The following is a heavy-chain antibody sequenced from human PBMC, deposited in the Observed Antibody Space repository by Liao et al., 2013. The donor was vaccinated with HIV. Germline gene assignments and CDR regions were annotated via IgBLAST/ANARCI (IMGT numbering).Heavy chain of an antibody. J-gene: IGHJ3*02. Sequence: QLQLQESGPGLVKPSETLSLTCIVSGASISNTSYYWGWVRQPPGKGLEWIGYVSYSGRANYNPSLKSRLTISVDTSKNQFSLNLNSVTAADTAKYYCARLYGGASDIWGQGTMVIVSS. CDR1: GASISNTSYY. V-gene: IGHV4-61*05. D-gene: IGHD4-17*01. CDR2: VSYSGRA. CDR3: ARLYGGASDI.